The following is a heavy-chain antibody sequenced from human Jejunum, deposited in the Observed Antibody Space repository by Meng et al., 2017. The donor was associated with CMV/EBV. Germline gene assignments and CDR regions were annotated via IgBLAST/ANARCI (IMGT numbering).Heavy chain of an antibody. V-gene: IGHV3-23*01. Sequence: EGQLLGSGGGLVQPGGSLGLSCAASGFIFSSFTMTWVRQAPGKGLEWVSSISDSGVNTYYADSVKGRFTISRDNSKNTLYLQMNSLRAEDTAVYYCARERVSGSYLDDYWGQGTLVTVSS. CDR2: ISDSGVNT. J-gene: IGHJ4*02. D-gene: IGHD1-26*01. CDR3: ARERVSGSYLDDY. CDR1: GFIFSSFT.